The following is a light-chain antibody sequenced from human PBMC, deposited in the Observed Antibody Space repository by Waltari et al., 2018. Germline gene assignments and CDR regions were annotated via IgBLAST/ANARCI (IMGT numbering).Light chain of an antibody. CDR3: QQSSASPYT. Sequence: DNQMTQSPSFLSASVGDRVIITCRASQNIANYLNWYQQKPGTAPKLLIFAASKLQTGVPSRFSGSGSGRDFTLTISGLQVEDFAIFYCQQSSASPYTFGQGTKIEMK. V-gene: IGKV1-39*01. CDR2: AAS. CDR1: QNIANY. J-gene: IGKJ2*01.